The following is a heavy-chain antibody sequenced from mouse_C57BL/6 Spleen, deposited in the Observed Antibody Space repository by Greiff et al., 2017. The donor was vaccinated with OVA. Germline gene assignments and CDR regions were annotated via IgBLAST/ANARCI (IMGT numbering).Heavy chain of an antibody. J-gene: IGHJ1*03. Sequence: EVKVEESGGGLVQPGGSLKLSCAASGFTFSDYYMYWVRQTPEKRLEWVAYISNGGGSTYYPDTVKGRFTISRDNAKNTLYLQMSRLKSEDTAMYYCARHSYYSNYDWYFDVWGTGTTVTVSS. D-gene: IGHD2-5*01. CDR1: GFTFSDYY. CDR2: ISNGGGST. V-gene: IGHV5-12*01. CDR3: ARHSYYSNYDWYFDV.